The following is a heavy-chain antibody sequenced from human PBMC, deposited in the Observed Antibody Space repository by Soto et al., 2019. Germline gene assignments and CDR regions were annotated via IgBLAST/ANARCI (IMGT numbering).Heavy chain of an antibody. J-gene: IGHJ3*02. Sequence: PGGSLRLSCAASGFTFSSYDMHRVRQATGKGLEWVSAIGTAGDTYYPGSVKGRFTISRENAKNSLYLQMNSLRAEDTAVYYCVAARRSDAFDIWGQGTMVTVS. CDR3: VAARRSDAFDI. CDR1: GFTFSSYD. CDR2: IGTAGDT. D-gene: IGHD6-6*01. V-gene: IGHV3-13*01.